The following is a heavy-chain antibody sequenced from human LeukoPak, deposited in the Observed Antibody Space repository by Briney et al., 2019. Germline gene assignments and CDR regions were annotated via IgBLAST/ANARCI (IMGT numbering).Heavy chain of an antibody. CDR3: ARFAGYCSSTSCSPFFPPYYYYYMDV. V-gene: IGHV3-7*01. D-gene: IGHD2-2*01. CDR2: IKQDGSEK. Sequence: PGGSLRLSCAASGFTFSSYWMSWVRQAAGKGLEWVANIKQDGSEKYYVDSVKGRFTISRDNAKNSLYLQMNSLRAEDTAVYYCARFAGYCSSTSCSPFFPPYYYYYMDVWGKGTTVTVSS. CDR1: GFTFSSYW. J-gene: IGHJ6*03.